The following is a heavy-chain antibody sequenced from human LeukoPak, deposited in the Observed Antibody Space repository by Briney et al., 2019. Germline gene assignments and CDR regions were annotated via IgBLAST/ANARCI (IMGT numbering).Heavy chain of an antibody. J-gene: IGHJ5*02. CDR1: GFTFSSYA. D-gene: IGHD2-15*01. Sequence: GGSLRLSCAASGFTFSSYAMSWVRQAPGKGLEWVSAITASGGSTYYADSVKGRFTISRDNSKNTLYLQMNNLRAEDTAVYYCAKDQRVGQLLLLPWGQGTLVTVSS. CDR2: ITASGGST. V-gene: IGHV3-23*01. CDR3: AKDQRVGQLLLLP.